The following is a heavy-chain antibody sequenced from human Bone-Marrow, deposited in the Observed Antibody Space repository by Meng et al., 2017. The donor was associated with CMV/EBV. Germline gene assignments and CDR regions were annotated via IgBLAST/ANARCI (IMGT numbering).Heavy chain of an antibody. J-gene: IGHJ6*02. D-gene: IGHD5-12*01. CDR1: GGSISSYY. V-gene: IGHV4-59*01. CDR2: IYYSGST. Sequence: SETLSLTCTVSGGSISSYYWSWIRQPPGKGLEWIGYIYYSGSTNYNPSLESRVTISVDTSKNQFSLKLSSVTAADTAVYYCARCIGAVRSGMDVWGQGTTFTVSS. CDR3: ARCIGAVRSGMDV.